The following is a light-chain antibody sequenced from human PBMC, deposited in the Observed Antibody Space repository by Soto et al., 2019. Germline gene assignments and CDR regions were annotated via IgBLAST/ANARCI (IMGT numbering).Light chain of an antibody. V-gene: IGLV2-14*01. CDR1: SSDVGGYKY. CDR3: SSYTTSSTPVV. CDR2: EVS. Sequence: QSALTQPASVSGSPGQSITISCTGTSSDVGGYKYVSWYQQHPGKAPKLMIYEVSNRPSGVSNRFSGSKSGNTASLTISGLKAEDEADYYCSSYTTSSTPVVVGGGTKLTVL. J-gene: IGLJ2*01.